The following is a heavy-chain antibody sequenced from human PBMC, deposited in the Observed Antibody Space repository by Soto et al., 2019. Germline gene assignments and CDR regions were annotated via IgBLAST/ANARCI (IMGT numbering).Heavy chain of an antibody. CDR2: ISYDGSNK. V-gene: IGHV3-30*18. D-gene: IGHD6-19*01. CDR1: GFTFSSYG. CDR3: AKDRGGWYFNGMDV. J-gene: IGHJ6*02. Sequence: QVQLVESGGGVVQPGRSLRLSCAASGFTFSSYGMHWVRQAPGKGLEWVPVISYDGSNKYYADSVKGRFTISRDNSKNTLYLQMNSLRAEDTAVYYCAKDRGGWYFNGMDVWGQGTTVTVSS.